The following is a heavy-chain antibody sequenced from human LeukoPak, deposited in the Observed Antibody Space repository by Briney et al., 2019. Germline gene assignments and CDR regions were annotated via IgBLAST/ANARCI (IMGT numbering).Heavy chain of an antibody. D-gene: IGHD5-18*01. CDR3: AKERDTAMVTIDY. CDR1: GFTFSSYC. J-gene: IGHJ4*02. V-gene: IGHV3-30*02. Sequence: GGSLRLSCAASGFTFSSYCMHWVRQAPGKGLEWVAFIRYDGSTKYYAYSVKGLFTISRDNSKNPLYLQMNSLRAEDTAVYYCAKERDTAMVTIDYWGQGTLVTVSS. CDR2: IRYDGSTK.